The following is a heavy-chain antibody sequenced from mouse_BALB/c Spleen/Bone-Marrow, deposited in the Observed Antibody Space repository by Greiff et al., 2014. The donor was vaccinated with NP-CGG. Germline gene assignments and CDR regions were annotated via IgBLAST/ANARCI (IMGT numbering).Heavy chain of an antibody. CDR2: IWRGGST. D-gene: IGHD4-1*01. CDR1: GFSFTSYG. Sequence: VQLQQSGPGLVRPSQSLSITCTVSGFSFTSYGVHWVRQSPGKGLEWLGVIWRGGSTDYSAAFMSRLSITKDNSKSQVFFKMNSLQADDTAIYYCAKGTGNGFAYWGQGTLVTVSA. V-gene: IGHV2-5*01. J-gene: IGHJ3*01. CDR3: AKGTGNGFAY.